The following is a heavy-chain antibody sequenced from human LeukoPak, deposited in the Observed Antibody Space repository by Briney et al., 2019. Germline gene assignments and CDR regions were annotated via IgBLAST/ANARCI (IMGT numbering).Heavy chain of an antibody. CDR3: ARTPYYGMDV. J-gene: IGHJ6*02. CDR2: IYTSGST. CDR1: GGSISTYY. Sequence: SETQSLTCTVSGGSISTYYWSWIRQPAGKGLEWIGHIYTSGSTNYNPSLKSRVTMSVDTSKNQFSLKLSSVTAADTAVYHCARTPYYGMDVWGQGTTVTVSS. V-gene: IGHV4-4*07.